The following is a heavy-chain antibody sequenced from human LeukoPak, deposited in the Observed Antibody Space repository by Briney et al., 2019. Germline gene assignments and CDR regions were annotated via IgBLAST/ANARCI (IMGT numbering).Heavy chain of an antibody. CDR2: IYSGGST. Sequence: GGSLRLSCAASGFTFSSYGMSWVRQAPGKGLEWVSVIYSGGSTYYADSVKGRFTISRDKYKNTLYLQMNSLRAEDTAVYYCASLYASGRGAFDIWGQGTMVTVSS. D-gene: IGHD3-10*01. V-gene: IGHV3-23*03. CDR3: ASLYASGRGAFDI. J-gene: IGHJ3*02. CDR1: GFTFSSYG.